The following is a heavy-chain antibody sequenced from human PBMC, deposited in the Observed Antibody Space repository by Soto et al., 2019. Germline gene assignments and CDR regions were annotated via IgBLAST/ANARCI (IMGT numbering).Heavy chain of an antibody. J-gene: IGHJ4*02. CDR3: ARDQGTLKTGFHDY. D-gene: IGHD3-10*01. CDR1: GFTFSIYG. CDR2: IWSDGSNK. Sequence: VGSLRLSCSASGFTFSIYGMHWVRQAPGKGLEWVGVIWSDGSNKYYADSVKGRFTISRDNFKNTLYLQMNSLRAEDTAVYYCARDQGTLKTGFHDYWGQGTLVTVSS. V-gene: IGHV3-33*01.